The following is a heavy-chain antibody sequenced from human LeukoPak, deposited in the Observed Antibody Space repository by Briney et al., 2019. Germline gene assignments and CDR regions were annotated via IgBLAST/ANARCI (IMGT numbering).Heavy chain of an antibody. D-gene: IGHD5-12*01. Sequence: TGGSLRLSCAASGFTVSGNYMSWVRQPPGKGLEWVSLIYSGGSTFYADSVKGRFTVSRDNSKYTLYLHMNSLRADDTAVYYCARVKLTVATNYFDYWGQGTLVTVSS. CDR2: IYSGGST. J-gene: IGHJ4*02. CDR3: ARVKLTVATNYFDY. CDR1: GFTVSGNY. V-gene: IGHV3-53*01.